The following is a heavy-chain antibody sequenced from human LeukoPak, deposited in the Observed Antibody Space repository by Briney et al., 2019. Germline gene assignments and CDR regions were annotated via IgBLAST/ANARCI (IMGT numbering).Heavy chain of an antibody. Sequence: SETLSLTCAVYGGSFSGYYWSWIRQPPGKGLEWIGEINHSGSTNYNPSLKSRVTMSVDTSKNQFSLKLSSVTAADTAVYYCASTDSSGYQLDYWGQGTLVTVSS. D-gene: IGHD3-22*01. CDR2: INHSGST. V-gene: IGHV4-34*01. J-gene: IGHJ4*02. CDR3: ASTDSSGYQLDY. CDR1: GGSFSGYY.